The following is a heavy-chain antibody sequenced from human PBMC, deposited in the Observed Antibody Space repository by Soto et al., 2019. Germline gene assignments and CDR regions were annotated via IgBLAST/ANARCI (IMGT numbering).Heavy chain of an antibody. J-gene: IGHJ4*02. D-gene: IGHD3-9*01. CDR1: GGSVSSGSYY. Sequence: SETLSLTCTVSGGSVSSGSYYCSWIRQPPGKGLEWVGYIYYSVSTNYNPSLKSRVTISVDTSKNQFSLKLSSVTAADTAVYYCARVVPGKGLRYFDWLPHLHLGGVYFDYWGQGTLVTVSS. CDR3: ARVVPGKGLRYFDWLPHLHLGGVYFDY. V-gene: IGHV4-61*01. CDR2: IYYSVST.